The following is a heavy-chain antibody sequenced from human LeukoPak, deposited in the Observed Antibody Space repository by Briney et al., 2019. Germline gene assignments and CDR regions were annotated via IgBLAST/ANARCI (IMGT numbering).Heavy chain of an antibody. J-gene: IGHJ3*02. V-gene: IGHV4-34*01. CDR3: ASGYCGGACQLGGVDM. D-gene: IGHD2-21*02. Sequence: SETLSLTCAVYGGSFSGYYWSWIRQPPGKGLEWIGEINHSGSTNYNPSLKSRVTISEDTSKNQFSLKLSSVTAADTAVYYCASGYCGGACQLGGVDMWGQGTMVTVSS. CDR1: GGSFSGYY. CDR2: INHSGST.